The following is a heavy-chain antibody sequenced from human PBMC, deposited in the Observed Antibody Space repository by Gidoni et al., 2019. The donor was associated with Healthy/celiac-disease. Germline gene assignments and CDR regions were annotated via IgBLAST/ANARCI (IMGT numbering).Heavy chain of an antibody. CDR3: ARGELGYCISTSCYAVYGMDV. CDR2: IWYDGSNK. D-gene: IGHD2-2*01. Sequence: QVQLVESGGGVVQPGRSLRLSCAASGFTFSSYGMHWVRQAPGKGLEWVAGIWYDGSNKYYADSVKGRFTISRDNSKNTLYLQMNSLRAEDTAVYYCARGELGYCISTSCYAVYGMDVWGQGTTVTVSS. J-gene: IGHJ6*02. CDR1: GFTFSSYG. V-gene: IGHV3-33*01.